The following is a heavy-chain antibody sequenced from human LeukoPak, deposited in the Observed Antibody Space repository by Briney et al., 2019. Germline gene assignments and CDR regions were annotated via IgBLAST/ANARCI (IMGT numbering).Heavy chain of an antibody. CDR1: GGSFSGYY. CDR3: ARQVAGSYYYYYYMDV. CDR2: INHSGST. J-gene: IGHJ6*03. V-gene: IGHV4-34*01. Sequence: PSETLSLTCAVYGGSFSGYYWSWIRQPPGKGLEWIGEINHSGSTNYNPSLKSRVTISVDTSKNQFSLKLSSVTAADTAVYYCARQVAGSYYYYYYMDVWGKGTTVTISS. D-gene: IGHD3-10*01.